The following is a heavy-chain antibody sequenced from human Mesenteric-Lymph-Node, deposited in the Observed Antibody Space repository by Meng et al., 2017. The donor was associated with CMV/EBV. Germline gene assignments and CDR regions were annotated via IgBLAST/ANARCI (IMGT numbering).Heavy chain of an antibody. D-gene: IGHD6-19*01. CDR1: GFTFEDYD. CDR3: ASDRGGWYGLDY. CDR2: INWNGGST. V-gene: IGHV3-20*04. J-gene: IGHJ4*02. Sequence: GESLKISCAVSGFTFEDYDMTWVRQVPGKGLEWVSGINWNGGSTGYADSVKGRFTISRDNAKNSLYLQMNSLRAEDTALYYCASDRGGWYGLDYWGQGTLVTVSS.